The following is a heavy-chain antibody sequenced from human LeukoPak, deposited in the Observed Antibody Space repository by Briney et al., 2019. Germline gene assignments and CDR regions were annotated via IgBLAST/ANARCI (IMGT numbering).Heavy chain of an antibody. CDR1: GFTFSSYA. J-gene: IGHJ6*02. CDR2: ISGSGGST. D-gene: IGHD2-2*01. CDR3: ASDLGFCSSTSCRTIGYYYYYGMDV. Sequence: GGSLRLSCAASGFTFSSYAMSWVRQAPGKGLEWVSAISGSGGSTYYADSVKGRFTISRDNSKNTLYLQMNSLRAEDTAVYYCASDLGFCSSTSCRTIGYYYYYGMDVWGQGTTVTVSS. V-gene: IGHV3-23*01.